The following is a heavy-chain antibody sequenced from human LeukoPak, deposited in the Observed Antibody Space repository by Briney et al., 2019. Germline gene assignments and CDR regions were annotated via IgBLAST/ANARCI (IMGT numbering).Heavy chain of an antibody. Sequence: PGGSLRLSCAASGFTFSSCSMNWVRQAPGKGLEWVSSISSSSSYIYYADSVKGRFTISRDNAKNSLYLQMNSLRAEDTAVYYCARDSSIAARPYYMDVWGKGTTVTVSS. D-gene: IGHD6-6*01. CDR1: GFTFSSCS. CDR3: ARDSSIAARPYYMDV. V-gene: IGHV3-21*01. CDR2: ISSSSSYI. J-gene: IGHJ6*03.